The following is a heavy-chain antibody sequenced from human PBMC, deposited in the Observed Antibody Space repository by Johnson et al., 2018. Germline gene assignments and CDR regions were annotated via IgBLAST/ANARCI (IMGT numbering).Heavy chain of an antibody. CDR2: IHYSGST. Sequence: QVQLQESGPGLVKPSETLSLTCTVSGGSISSNYCSWIRQSPGMGLQWIGYIHYSGSTSYNPSLKSRVTMSVDASKNEFYLEVTSVTAAEPAVYYCAKIKEGGASFDIWGQGTVVTVSS. CDR1: GGSISSNY. CDR3: AKIKEGGASFDI. J-gene: IGHJ3*02. D-gene: IGHD3-16*01. V-gene: IGHV4-59*01.